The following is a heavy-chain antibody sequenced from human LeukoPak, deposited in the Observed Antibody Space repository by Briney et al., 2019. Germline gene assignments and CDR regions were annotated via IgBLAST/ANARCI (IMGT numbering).Heavy chain of an antibody. CDR3: ASDRGYSGYENDAFDI. D-gene: IGHD5-12*01. J-gene: IGHJ3*02. V-gene: IGHV1-8*01. CDR1: GYTFTSYD. CDR2: MNPNSGNT. Sequence: ASVKVSCKASGYTFTSYDINWVRLAPGQGLEWMGWMNPNSGNTGYAQKFQGRVTMTRDTSISTAYMELSSLRSEDTAVYYCASDRGYSGYENDAFDIWGQGTIVTVSS.